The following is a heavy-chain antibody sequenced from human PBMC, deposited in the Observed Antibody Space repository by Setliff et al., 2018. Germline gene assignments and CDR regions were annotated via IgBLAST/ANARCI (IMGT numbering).Heavy chain of an antibody. CDR3: VRQDILTSYYMFDY. J-gene: IGHJ4*02. D-gene: IGHD3-9*01. CDR2: ISAYNGNT. CDR1: GYTFTKYG. V-gene: IGHV1-18*01. Sequence: ASVKVSCKASGYTFTKYGINWVRQAPGQGLEWMGWISAYNGNTNYAQNLQDRVTMTMDASITTVYMELSRLTSDDTAVYYCVRQDILTSYYMFDYWGQGTLVTVSS.